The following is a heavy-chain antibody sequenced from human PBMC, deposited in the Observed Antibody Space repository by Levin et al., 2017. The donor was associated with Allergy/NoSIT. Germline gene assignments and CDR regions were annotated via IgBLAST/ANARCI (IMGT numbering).Heavy chain of an antibody. CDR2: IYYSGNT. CDR1: GDSVSSYY. V-gene: IGHV4-59*02. Sequence: SETLSLTCTVSGDSVSSYYWSWIRQPPGKGLEWIGYIYYSGNTNYNPSLKSRATISGDTSNNQFSLKLRSVTAADTAVYYCATVRWGTGTWHFHYWGQGALVTVSP. CDR3: ATVRWGTGTWHFHY. D-gene: IGHD1-7*01. J-gene: IGHJ4*02.